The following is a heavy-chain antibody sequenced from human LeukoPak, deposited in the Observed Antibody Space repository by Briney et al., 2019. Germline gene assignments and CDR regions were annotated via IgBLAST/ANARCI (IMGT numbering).Heavy chain of an antibody. D-gene: IGHD3-9*01. J-gene: IGHJ4*02. Sequence: PSETLSLTCTVSGGSISSSSYYWGWIRQPPGKGLEWIGSIYYSGSTYYNPSLKSRVTISVDTSKNQFSLKLSSVTAADTAVYYCARLPLGGFDWLWAHYFDYWGQGTLVTVSS. CDR3: ARLPLGGFDWLWAHYFDY. V-gene: IGHV4-39*01. CDR1: GGSISSSSYY. CDR2: IYYSGST.